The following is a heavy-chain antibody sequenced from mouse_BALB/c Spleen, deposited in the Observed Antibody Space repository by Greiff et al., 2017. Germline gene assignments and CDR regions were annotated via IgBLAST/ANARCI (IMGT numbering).Heavy chain of an antibody. Sequence: QVQLQQSGAELARPGASVKLSCKASGYTFTDYYINWVKQRTGQGLEWIGEIYPGSGNTYYNEKFKGKATLTADKSSSTAYMQLSSLTSEDSAVYFCAREGGTYFYWGQGTTLTVSS. D-gene: IGHD1-1*02. V-gene: IGHV1-77*01. CDR3: AREGGTYFY. CDR2: IYPGSGNT. J-gene: IGHJ2*01. CDR1: GYTFTDYY.